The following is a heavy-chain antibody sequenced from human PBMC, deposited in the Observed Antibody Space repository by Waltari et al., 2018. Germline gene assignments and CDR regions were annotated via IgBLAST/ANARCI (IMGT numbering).Heavy chain of an antibody. CDR1: GFTFRHYW. Sequence: EVQLVESGGGLVQPGGSWRLSCVASGFTFRHYWITWVRQAPGQGLEWVASIKEDGSENHYVDSVKGRFTISRDNAENSVNLQMNSLRAEDTAVYYCTRDPLRRYDYWGQGTLVTVSS. CDR2: IKEDGSEN. CDR3: TRDPLRRYDY. J-gene: IGHJ4*02. D-gene: IGHD3-16*01. V-gene: IGHV3-7*01.